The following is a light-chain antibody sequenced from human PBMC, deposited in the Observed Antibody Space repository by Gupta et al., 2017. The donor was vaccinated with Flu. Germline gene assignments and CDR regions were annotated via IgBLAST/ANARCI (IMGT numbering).Light chain of an antibody. CDR2: LVS. V-gene: IGKV2-30*01. CDR1: QGLVYSDGNTY. Sequence: DVVMTQSQLPLPVTLGQPASTSCRSSQGLVYSDGNTYLHCFQQSQGQSPRRLIYLVSHRDPGVPSSFSGSGSGTDFTLTISRVEVEDVGVYYSWQDYHWPWAFGQGTKVEIK. CDR3: WQDYHWPWA. J-gene: IGKJ1*01.